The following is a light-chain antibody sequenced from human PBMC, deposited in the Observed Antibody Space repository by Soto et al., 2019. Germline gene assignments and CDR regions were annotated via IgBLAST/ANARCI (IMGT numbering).Light chain of an antibody. CDR2: AAS. J-gene: IGKJ5*01. V-gene: IGKV1-12*01. CDR3: QQAKNLPPT. Sequence: DIQMTQSPSSVSASVGDRVTISCRASQDISSWLAWFQQKPGTAPNLLIYAASTLQSGVPSRFSDSGSGTDFTLTISSVQPEEFATYYCQQAKNLPPTFGRGTRL. CDR1: QDISSW.